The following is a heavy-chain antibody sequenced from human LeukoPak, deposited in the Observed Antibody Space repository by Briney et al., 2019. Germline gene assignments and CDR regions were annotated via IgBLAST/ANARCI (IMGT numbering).Heavy chain of an antibody. J-gene: IGHJ4*02. CDR1: GFTFSRYG. CDR3: AKDQQVGAAAYYFDS. V-gene: IGHV3-30*18. CDR2: IANDGKDK. D-gene: IGHD2-2*01. Sequence: GGSLRLSCAASGFTFSRYGLHWVRQAPGKGLEWVTVIANDGKDKKYADSVKGRFTISRDNSKSTLYLQMNSLRAEDTGVYYCAKDQQVGAAAYYFDSWGQGTLATVSS.